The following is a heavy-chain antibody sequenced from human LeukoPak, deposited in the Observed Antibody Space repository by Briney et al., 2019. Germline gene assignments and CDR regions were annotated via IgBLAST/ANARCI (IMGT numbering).Heavy chain of an antibody. Sequence: ASVKVSCKASGYIFTGYYMHWVRQAPGQGLEWMGRINPNSGGTNYAQKFQGRVTMTRDTSISTAYMALSRLRSDDTAVDYCARGRFYSGSYSVKKTFFDYWGQGTLVTVSS. J-gene: IGHJ4*02. CDR3: ARGRFYSGSYSVKKTFFDY. D-gene: IGHD1-26*01. CDR1: GYIFTGYY. V-gene: IGHV1-2*06. CDR2: INPNSGGT.